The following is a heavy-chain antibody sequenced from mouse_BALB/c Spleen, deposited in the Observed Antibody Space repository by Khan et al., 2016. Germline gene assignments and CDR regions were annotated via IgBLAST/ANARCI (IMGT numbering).Heavy chain of an antibody. V-gene: IGHV1-9*01. D-gene: IGHD1-2*01. Sequence: QVQLQQSGAELMKPGASVKISCKATGYTFSSYWIEWVKQRPGHGLEWLGEILPGSGSTNYNEKFKGKATFTADTSSNTAYMQLSSLTSEDSAVYYCARKGITTARYVDVWGAGTTVTVSS. J-gene: IGHJ1*01. CDR1: GYTFSSYW. CDR2: ILPGSGST. CDR3: ARKGITTARYVDV.